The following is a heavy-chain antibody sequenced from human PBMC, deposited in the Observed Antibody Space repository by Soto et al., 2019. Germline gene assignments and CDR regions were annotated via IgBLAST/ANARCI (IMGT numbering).Heavy chain of an antibody. V-gene: IGHV6-1*01. CDR2: TYYRSKWYN. J-gene: IGHJ5*02. D-gene: IGHD3-3*01. Sequence: SQTLSLTCAISGDSVSSNSAAWNWIRQSPSRGLEWLGRTYYRSKWYNDYAVSVKSRITINADTSKNQFSLQLNSVTPEDTAVYYCARTPHPGDFGVVVIDPWGQGTLVTVSS. CDR3: ARTPHPGDFGVVVIDP. CDR1: GDSVSSNSAA.